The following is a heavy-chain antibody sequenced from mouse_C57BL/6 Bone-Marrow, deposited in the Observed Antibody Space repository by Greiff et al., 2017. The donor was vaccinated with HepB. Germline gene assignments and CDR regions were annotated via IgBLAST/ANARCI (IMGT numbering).Heavy chain of an antibody. CDR2: IRLKSDNYAT. J-gene: IGHJ1*03. D-gene: IGHD2-4*01. CDR1: GFTFSNYW. Sequence: EVQRVESGGGLVQPGGSMKLSCVASGFTFSNYWMNWVRQSPEKGLEWVAQIRLKSDNYATHYAESVKGRFTISRDDSKSSVYLQMNNLRAEDTGIYYCTGLNDYESCWYFDVWGTGTTVTVSS. V-gene: IGHV6-3*01. CDR3: TGLNDYESCWYFDV.